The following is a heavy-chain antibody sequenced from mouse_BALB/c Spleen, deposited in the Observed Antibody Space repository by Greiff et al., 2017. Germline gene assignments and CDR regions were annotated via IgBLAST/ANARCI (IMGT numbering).Heavy chain of an antibody. CDR3: ARDRGYGSSRYFDY. CDR1: GFSLTSYG. D-gene: IGHD1-1*01. J-gene: IGHJ2*01. CDR2: IWAGGST. V-gene: IGHV2-9*02. Sequence: VMLVESGPGLVAPSQSLSITCTVSGFSLTSYGVHWVRQPPGKGLEWLGVIWAGGSTNYNSALMSRLSISKDNSKSQVFLKMNSLQTDDTAMYYCARDRGYGSSRYFDYWGQGTTLTVSS.